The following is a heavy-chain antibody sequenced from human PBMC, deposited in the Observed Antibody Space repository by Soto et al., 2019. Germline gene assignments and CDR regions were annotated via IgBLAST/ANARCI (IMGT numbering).Heavy chain of an antibody. J-gene: IGHJ6*02. D-gene: IGHD3-22*01. CDR3: ASSPSSVVSKFYGMDV. V-gene: IGHV3-53*01. CDR1: DRIVGLNY. Sequence: GSLRLSCTASDRIVGLNYMNWVRQAPGKGLEWVSVISTDGTPYYADFVKGRFTVSRDISKNTVFLEMKSLRVEDTAVYYCASSPSSVVSKFYGMDVWGQGTTVTVSS. CDR2: ISTDGTP.